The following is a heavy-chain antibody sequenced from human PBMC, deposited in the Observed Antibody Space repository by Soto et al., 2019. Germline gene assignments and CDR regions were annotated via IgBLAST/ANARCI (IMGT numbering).Heavy chain of an antibody. CDR3: AKVVVVTATYYYYGMDV. V-gene: IGHV3-30*18. D-gene: IGHD2-21*02. J-gene: IGHJ6*02. CDR2: ISYDGSNK. Sequence: QVQLVESGGGVVQPGRSLRLSCAASGFTFSSYGMHWVRQAPGKGLEWVAVISYDGSNKYYADSVKGRFTISRDNSKNXXYLQMNSLRAEDTAVYYCAKVVVVTATYYYYGMDVWGQGTTVTVSS. CDR1: GFTFSSYG.